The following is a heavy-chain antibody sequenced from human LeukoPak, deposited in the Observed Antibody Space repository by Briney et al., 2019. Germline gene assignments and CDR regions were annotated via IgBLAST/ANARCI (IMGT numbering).Heavy chain of an antibody. CDR1: GFTFSSYA. D-gene: IGHD3-10*01. V-gene: IGHV3-64*01. Sequence: GGSLRLSCAASGFTFSSYAMHWVRQAPGKGLEYVSAISSNGGSTYYANSVKGRFTISRDNSKNTLYLQMGSLRAEDMAVYYCARGSGESAYNWFDPWGQGTLVTVSS. CDR2: ISSNGGST. J-gene: IGHJ5*02. CDR3: ARGSGESAYNWFDP.